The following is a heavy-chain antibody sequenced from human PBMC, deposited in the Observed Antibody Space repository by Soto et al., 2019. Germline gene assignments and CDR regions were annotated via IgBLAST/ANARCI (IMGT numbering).Heavy chain of an antibody. CDR2: MNPNSGNT. CDR1: GYTFTSYD. D-gene: IGHD3-3*01. J-gene: IGHJ4*02. Sequence: ASVKVSCKASGYTFTSYDINWVRQATGQGLEWMGWMNPNSGNTDYAQKFQGRVTMTTDTSMSTAYMELRSLRSDDTAVYYCARVYDFWSGYSNPFDYWGQGTLVTVSS. CDR3: ARVYDFWSGYSNPFDY. V-gene: IGHV1-8*01.